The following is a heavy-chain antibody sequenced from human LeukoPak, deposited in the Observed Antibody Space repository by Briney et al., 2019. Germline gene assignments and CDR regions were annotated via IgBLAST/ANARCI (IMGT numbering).Heavy chain of an antibody. CDR1: GYTFTSYG. CDR3: AGDSSSRGTNWFDP. Sequence: GASVTVSCKASGYTFTSYGISWVRQAPGQGLEWMGWISAYNGNTNYAQKLQGRVTMTTDTSTSTAYMELRSLRSDATAVYYCAGDSSSRGTNWFDPWGQGTLVTVSS. D-gene: IGHD6-6*01. V-gene: IGHV1-18*01. J-gene: IGHJ5*02. CDR2: ISAYNGNT.